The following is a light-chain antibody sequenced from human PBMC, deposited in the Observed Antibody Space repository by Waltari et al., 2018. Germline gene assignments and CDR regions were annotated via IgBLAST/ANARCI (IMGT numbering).Light chain of an antibody. CDR3: QQYYSSPPAWT. CDR1: QSILDSSNKRNY. J-gene: IGKJ5*01. Sequence: DIVMTQSPDSLAVSLGERATIKCKSSQSILDSSNKRNYLGWYQQKPGQPPKLLIYWASTREFGVPDRFGGSGSGTDFTLTINSLQPEDVAVYYCQQYYSSPPAWTFGQGTRLEIK. CDR2: WAS. V-gene: IGKV4-1*01.